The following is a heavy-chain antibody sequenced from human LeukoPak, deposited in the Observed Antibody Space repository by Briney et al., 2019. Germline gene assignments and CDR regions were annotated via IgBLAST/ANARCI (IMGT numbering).Heavy chain of an antibody. J-gene: IGHJ5*02. D-gene: IGHD6-6*01. CDR2: IWYDGSNK. V-gene: IGHV3-33*01. Sequence: GRSLRLSCAASGFTFSSYGMHWVRQVPGKGLEWVGIIWYDGSNKYYAESVKGRFTISRDNSKNTLYLQMNSLRAEDTAVYYCARDSYSSSPNWFDPWGQGTLVTVSS. CDR1: GFTFSSYG. CDR3: ARDSYSSSPNWFDP.